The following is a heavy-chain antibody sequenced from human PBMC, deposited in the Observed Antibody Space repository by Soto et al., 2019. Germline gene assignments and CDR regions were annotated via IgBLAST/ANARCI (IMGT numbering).Heavy chain of an antibody. CDR1: GGSISSYY. CDR2: IYYSGST. CDR3: ARVTAGYETYYFDY. D-gene: IGHD5-12*01. Sequence: SETLSLTCTVSGGSISSYYWSWIRQPPGKGLEWIGYIYYSGSTNYNPSLKSRVTISVDTSKNQFSLKLSSVTAADTAVYYCARVTAGYETYYFDYWGQGTLVTVSS. V-gene: IGHV4-59*01. J-gene: IGHJ4*02.